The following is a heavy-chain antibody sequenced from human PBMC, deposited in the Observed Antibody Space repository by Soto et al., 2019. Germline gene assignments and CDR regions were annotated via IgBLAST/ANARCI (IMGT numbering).Heavy chain of an antibody. CDR2: INPDGSAT. CDR3: GRGGSDSPMAPGY. D-gene: IGHD5-18*01. Sequence: GGSLRLFCAASGFTFSSYWMRWVRQAPGKGLVWVSRINPDGSATNYADSVKGRFTISRDNAKNTLYLQMNSLRAEDTAVFYCGRGGSDSPMAPGYWGQGTLVTAPQ. V-gene: IGHV3-74*01. J-gene: IGHJ4*02. CDR1: GFTFSSYW.